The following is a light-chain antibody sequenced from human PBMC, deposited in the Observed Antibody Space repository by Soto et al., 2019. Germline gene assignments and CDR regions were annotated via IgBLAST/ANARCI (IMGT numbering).Light chain of an antibody. CDR1: QDIGGR. CDR2: AAS. CDR3: LQVYSFPRT. Sequence: DIQMTQSPSSVSASXXXXXXXXXXASQDIGGRLAWFQQKPGKAPQYLIQAASILQSGVPSRFSGSGSGTEFILTINNLQPEDFASYFRLQVYSFPRTFGLGTKVDVK. J-gene: IGKJ1*01. V-gene: IGKV1-12*01.